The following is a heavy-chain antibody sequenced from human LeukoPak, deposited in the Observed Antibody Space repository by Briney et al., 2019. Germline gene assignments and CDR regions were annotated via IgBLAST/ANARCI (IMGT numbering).Heavy chain of an antibody. CDR3: AAGLGELMAEGFDY. V-gene: IGHV1-18*01. CDR2: ISAYNGNT. J-gene: IGHJ4*02. D-gene: IGHD3-10*01. CDR1: GYTFTSYG. Sequence: ASVKVSCKASGYTFTSYGISLVRQAPGQGLEWMGWISAYNGNTNYAQKLQGRVTMTTDTSTSTAYMELRSLRSDDTAVYYCAAGLGELMAEGFDYWGQGTLVTVSS.